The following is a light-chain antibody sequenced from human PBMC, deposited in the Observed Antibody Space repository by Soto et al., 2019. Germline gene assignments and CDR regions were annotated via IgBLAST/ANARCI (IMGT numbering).Light chain of an antibody. J-gene: IGLJ1*01. CDR2: DVS. CDR1: SSDVGRYNY. V-gene: IGLV2-14*03. Sequence: QSALAQPASVSGSRGQSITISCTGTSSDVGRYNYVSWFQQHPGKVPKLIIYDVSNWPSGVSDRFFGSKSGNTASLTISGLHPEDEADYYCSSFTSSSTFVFGTGTKVTVL. CDR3: SSFTSSSTFV.